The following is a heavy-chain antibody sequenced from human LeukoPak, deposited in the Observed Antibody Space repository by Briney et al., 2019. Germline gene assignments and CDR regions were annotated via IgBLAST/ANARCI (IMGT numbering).Heavy chain of an antibody. Sequence: SETLSLTCIVSGASIGSYYWNWIRQSPGRGLEWIGYIYYTGSTTYNPSLKSRVTISVDTSKNQFSLRLSSVTAADTAVYYRARDLVGASYFEYWGQGTLVTVSS. CDR3: ARDLVGASYFEY. D-gene: IGHD1-26*01. CDR1: GASIGSYY. V-gene: IGHV4-59*01. J-gene: IGHJ4*02. CDR2: IYYTGST.